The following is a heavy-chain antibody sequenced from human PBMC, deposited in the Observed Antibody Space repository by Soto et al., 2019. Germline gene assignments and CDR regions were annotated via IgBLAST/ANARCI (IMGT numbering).Heavy chain of an antibody. CDR3: GRVPPENNLYSFPGLDV. V-gene: IGHV3-30-3*01. CDR1: GFTFDTYG. D-gene: IGHD2-21*01. J-gene: IGHJ6*04. Sequence: QVHLVESGGGVVQPGRSLRLSCVASGFTFDTYGIHWVRQAPGKGLQWVALISYEGSNTYYADSVRGRFTISRDNSKNTLYLQITARRPEDTVVYYCGRVPPENNLYSFPGLDVWGKGPWVTVPS. CDR2: ISYEGSNT.